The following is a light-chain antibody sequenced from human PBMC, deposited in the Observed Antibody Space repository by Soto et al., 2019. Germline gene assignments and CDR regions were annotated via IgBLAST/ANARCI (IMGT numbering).Light chain of an antibody. J-gene: IGKJ1*01. V-gene: IGKV1-27*01. Sequence: DIQMTQSPSSLSASVGDRVTITCRASPGISNYLAWYQQKPGKVPKLLIYAASTLQSGVPSRFSGSGSGTDFTLTISSLQPEDVATYYCQQYNDYSAWTFGQGTKVEIK. CDR1: PGISNY. CDR2: AAS. CDR3: QQYNDYSAWT.